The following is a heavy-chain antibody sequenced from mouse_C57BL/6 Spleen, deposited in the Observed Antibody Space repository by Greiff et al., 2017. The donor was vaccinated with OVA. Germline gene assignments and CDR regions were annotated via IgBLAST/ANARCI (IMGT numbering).Heavy chain of an antibody. V-gene: IGHV1-55*01. D-gene: IGHD2-2*01. Sequence: QVQLQQPGAELVKPGASVKMSCKASGYTFTSYWITWVKQRPGQGLEWIGDIYPGSGSTNYNEKFKSKATLTVDTSSSTAYMQLSSLTSEDSAVYYCARWGSTMVTTGFAYWGKGLWSLSLQ. J-gene: IGHJ3*01. CDR3: ARWGSTMVTTGFAY. CDR2: IYPGSGST. CDR1: GYTFTSYW.